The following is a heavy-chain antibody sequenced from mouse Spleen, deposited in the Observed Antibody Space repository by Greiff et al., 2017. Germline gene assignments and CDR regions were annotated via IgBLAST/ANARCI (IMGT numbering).Heavy chain of an antibody. Sequence: VQLQESGAELVRPGASVTLSCKASGYTFTDYEMHWVKQTPVHGLEWIGAIDPETGGTAYNQKFKGKAILTADKSSSTAYMELRSLTSEDSAVYYCTRRIHYYGYDYAMDYWGQGTSVTVSS. D-gene: IGHD1-2*01. J-gene: IGHJ4*01. CDR1: GYTFTDYE. V-gene: IGHV1-15*01. CDR2: IDPETGGT. CDR3: TRRIHYYGYDYAMDY.